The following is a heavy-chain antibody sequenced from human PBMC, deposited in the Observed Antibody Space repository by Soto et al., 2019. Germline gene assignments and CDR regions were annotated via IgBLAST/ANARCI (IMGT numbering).Heavy chain of an antibody. J-gene: IGHJ6*02. V-gene: IGHV1-69*01. Sequence: QVQLLQSGAEVRKPGSSVKVSCKASGGTLGSYAITWVRQAPGQGFEWMGGFIPIFGITNYAQRFEDRLTITAHESTSTVYMELSSLTYDDTAVYYCVPLQPSTIRGRPGMDVWGQGTTITVSS. D-gene: IGHD4-4*01. CDR3: VPLQPSTIRGRPGMDV. CDR2: FIPIFGIT. CDR1: GGTLGSYA.